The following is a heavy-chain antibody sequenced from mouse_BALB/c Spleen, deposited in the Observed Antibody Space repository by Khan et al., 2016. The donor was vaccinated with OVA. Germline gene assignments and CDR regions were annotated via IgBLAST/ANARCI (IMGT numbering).Heavy chain of an antibody. CDR3: TRGDPGNFDY. Sequence: QVQLQQPGAELVRPGASVKLSCKTSGYTFTNYWINWVKQRPGQGLEWIGNIYPSDSYTNYNQKFKDKATLTVDKSSSTAYMQLPSPTSEDSAVYYCTRGDPGNFDYWGHGTTLTVSS. CDR1: GYTFTNYW. J-gene: IGHJ2*01. CDR2: IYPSDSYT. D-gene: IGHD2-13*01. V-gene: IGHV1-69*02.